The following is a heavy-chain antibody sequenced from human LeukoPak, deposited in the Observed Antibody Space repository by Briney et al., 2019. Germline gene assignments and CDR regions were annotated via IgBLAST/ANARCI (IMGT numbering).Heavy chain of an antibody. J-gene: IGHJ4*02. Sequence: PGGSLRLSCAASGFTFSSYAMSWVRQAPGKGLEWVSSISSSSSYIYYADSVKGRFTISRDNAKNSLYLQMNSLRAEDTAVYYCARTPPRILYGRWGQGTLVTVSS. D-gene: IGHD2-8*01. V-gene: IGHV3-21*01. CDR2: ISSSSSYI. CDR1: GFTFSSYA. CDR3: ARTPPRILYGR.